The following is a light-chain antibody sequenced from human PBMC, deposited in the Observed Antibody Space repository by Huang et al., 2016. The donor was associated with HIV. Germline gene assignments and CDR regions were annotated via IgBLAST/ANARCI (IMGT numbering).Light chain of an antibody. J-gene: IGKJ4*01. CDR1: QGFSNW. CDR2: AAS. CDR3: QQANSFPELS. V-gene: IGKV1-12*01. Sequence: DIQLTQSPSSVFASVGDRVTITCRASQGFSNWLAWYQQKPGKAPTLLIYAASNLQSGAPSRFSGSGSGTFFTLTISSLQPEDSATYYCQQANSFPELSFGGGTRVEI.